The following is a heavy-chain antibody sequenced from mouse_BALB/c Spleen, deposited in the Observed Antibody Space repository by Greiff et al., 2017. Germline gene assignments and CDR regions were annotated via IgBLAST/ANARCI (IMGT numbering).Heavy chain of an antibody. J-gene: IGHJ2*01. D-gene: IGHD1-1*01. Sequence: EVQLVESGPGLVKPSPSLSLTCTVTGYSITSYYAWNWIRQFPGNKLEWMGYISYSGSTSSNPSLKSRIPITRDTAKNQFCLQLNSVTTEDTATYDCARKEYYGSSYNVDYWGQGTTRTVSS. CDR2: ISYSGST. CDR1: GYSITSYYA. CDR3: ARKEYYGSSYNVDY. V-gene: IGHV3-2*02.